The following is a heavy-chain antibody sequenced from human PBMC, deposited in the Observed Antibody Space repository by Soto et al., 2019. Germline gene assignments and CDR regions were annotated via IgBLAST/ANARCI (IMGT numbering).Heavy chain of an antibody. D-gene: IGHD3-10*01. CDR3: ARDNKVGSGSYTFFYYYYGMDV. Sequence: SVKVSCKASGGTFSSYAISWVRQAPGQGLEWMGGIIPIFGTANYAQKFQGRVTITADESTSTAYMELSSLRSEDTAVYYCARDNKVGSGSYTFFYYYYGMDVWGQGTTVTVSS. J-gene: IGHJ6*02. CDR1: GGTFSSYA. CDR2: IIPIFGTA. V-gene: IGHV1-69*13.